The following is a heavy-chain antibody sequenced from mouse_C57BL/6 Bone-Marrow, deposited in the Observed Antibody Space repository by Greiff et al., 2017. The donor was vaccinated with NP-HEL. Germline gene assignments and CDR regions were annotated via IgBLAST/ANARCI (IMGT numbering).Heavy chain of an antibody. V-gene: IGHV5-4*03. J-gene: IGHJ3*01. CDR2: ISDGGSYT. CDR3: ARGAPYGNPFAY. D-gene: IGHD2-1*01. Sequence: EVKLMESGGGLVKPGGSLKLSCAASGFTFSSYAMSWVRQTPEKRLEWVATISDGGSYTYYPDNVKGRFTISRDNAKNNLYLQMSHLKSEDTAMYYCARGAPYGNPFAYWGQGTLVTVSA. CDR1: GFTFSSYA.